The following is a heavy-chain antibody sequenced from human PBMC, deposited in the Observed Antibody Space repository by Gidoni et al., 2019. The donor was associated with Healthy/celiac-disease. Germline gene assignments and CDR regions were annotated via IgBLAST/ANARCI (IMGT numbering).Heavy chain of an antibody. CDR2: ISGSGGST. Sequence: GKGLEWVSAISGSGGSTYYADSVKGRFTISRDNSKNTLYLQMNSLRAEDTAVYYCAKDLSGSWLGGYWGQGTLVTVSS. V-gene: IGHV3-23*01. J-gene: IGHJ4*02. CDR3: AKDLSGSWLGGY. D-gene: IGHD6-19*01.